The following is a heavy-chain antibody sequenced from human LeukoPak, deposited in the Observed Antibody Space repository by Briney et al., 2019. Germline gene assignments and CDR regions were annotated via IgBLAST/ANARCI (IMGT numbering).Heavy chain of an antibody. CDR1: GFKFSDYS. CDR2: IGIDSGNT. D-gene: IGHD5-24*01. J-gene: IGHJ4*02. Sequence: GSLRLSCAASGFKFSDYSMNWVRQVPGKGLEWISYIGIDSGNTNYADSVKGRFTISGDKAKNSLYLQMNSLRVEDTAVYYCARDYKYAFDNWGQGTLVTVSS. CDR3: ARDYKYAFDN. V-gene: IGHV3-48*01.